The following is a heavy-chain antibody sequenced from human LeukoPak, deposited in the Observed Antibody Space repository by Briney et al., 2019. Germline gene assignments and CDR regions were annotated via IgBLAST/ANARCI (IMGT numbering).Heavy chain of an antibody. CDR1: GYTLTELS. J-gene: IGHJ5*02. Sequence: ASVNVSCKVSGYTLTELSMHRVRQAPGKGLESRGGVDPEDGETIYAQKFQGRVTVTEDTSTDTAYMELSGLRSEDTAVYNCARSIVGASTPWGQGTLVTVSS. D-gene: IGHD1-26*01. CDR2: VDPEDGET. CDR3: ARSIVGASTP. V-gene: IGHV1-24*01.